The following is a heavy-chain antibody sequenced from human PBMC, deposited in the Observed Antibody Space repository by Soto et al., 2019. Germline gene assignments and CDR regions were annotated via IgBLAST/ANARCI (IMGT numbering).Heavy chain of an antibody. J-gene: IGHJ6*02. CDR3: AKDRDGAAAGPTKFYGMDV. CDR1: XFTXXSYX. D-gene: IGHD6-13*01. V-gene: IGHV3-23*01. Sequence: EVQLLESGGGLVQPGGSLRLXXAASXFTXXSYXXXXXRQAPGKGLEWVSVISGSGDSTYYADSVRGRFTISRDNSKNTLYLQMNSLRAEDTAVYYCAKDRDGAAAGPTKFYGMDVWGQGTTVTVSS. CDR2: ISGSGDST.